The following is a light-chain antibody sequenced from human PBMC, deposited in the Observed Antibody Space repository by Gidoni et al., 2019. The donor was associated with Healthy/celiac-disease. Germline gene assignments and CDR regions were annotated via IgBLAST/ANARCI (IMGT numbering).Light chain of an antibody. J-gene: IGKJ3*01. CDR2: DAS. CDR3: QQYDNLPFT. V-gene: IGKV1-33*01. Sequence: DIQMTQSPSSLSASVEDRVTITCQASQDISNYLNWYQQKPGKAPKLLIYDASNLETGVPSRFSGSGSGTDFTFTISSLEPEDIATYYCQQYDNLPFTFGHXTKVDIK. CDR1: QDISNY.